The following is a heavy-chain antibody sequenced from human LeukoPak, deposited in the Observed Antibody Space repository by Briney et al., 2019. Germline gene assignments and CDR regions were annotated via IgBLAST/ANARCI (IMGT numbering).Heavy chain of an antibody. CDR1: GGAISRGDYY. V-gene: IGHV4-30-4*01. CDR3: ARFDIVEEGGPDY. CDR2: IYHSGGT. J-gene: IGHJ4*02. Sequence: SETLSLTCNVSGGAISRGDYYWSWIRQPPGKSVEWIGYIYHSGGTYYNPSLKSRITISVDTSKNQFPLKVTSVTAADTATYYCARFDIVEEGGPDYWGQGTLVTVSS. D-gene: IGHD2-15*01.